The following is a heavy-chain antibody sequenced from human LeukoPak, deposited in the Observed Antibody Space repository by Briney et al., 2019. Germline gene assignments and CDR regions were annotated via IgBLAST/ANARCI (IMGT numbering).Heavy chain of an antibody. J-gene: IGHJ6*03. CDR2: IYHSGST. V-gene: IGHV4-39*07. D-gene: IGHD3-3*01. Sequence: SETLSLTCTVSGGSIYNSIYYWGWIRQPPGKGLEWIGSIYHSGSTYYNPSLKSRVTISVDTSKNQFSLKLSSVTAADTAVYYCARLTLDYGFWSGYPLGDYYYYYMDVWGKGTTVTVSS. CDR1: GGSIYNSIYY. CDR3: ARLTLDYGFWSGYPLGDYYYYYMDV.